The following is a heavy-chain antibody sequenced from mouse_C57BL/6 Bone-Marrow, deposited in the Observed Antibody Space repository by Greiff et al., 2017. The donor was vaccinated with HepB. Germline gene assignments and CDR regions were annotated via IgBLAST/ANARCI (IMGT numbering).Heavy chain of an antibody. CDR3: ARNYYVSSWAY. CDR2: ISGGGGNT. J-gene: IGHJ3*01. CDR1: GFTFSSYT. D-gene: IGHD1-1*01. Sequence: EVKLVESGGGLVKPGGSLKLSCAASGFTFSSYTMSWVRQTPEKRLEWVATISGGGGNTYYPDSVKGRFTISRDNAKNTLYLKMSSLRSDDTALYYCARNYYVSSWAYWGRGTLVTVTA. V-gene: IGHV5-9*01.